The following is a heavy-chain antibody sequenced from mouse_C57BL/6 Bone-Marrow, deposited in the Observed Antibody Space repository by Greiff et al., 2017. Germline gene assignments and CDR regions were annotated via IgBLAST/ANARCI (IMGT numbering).Heavy chain of an antibody. CDR2: IDPSDSYT. CDR3: ARSLTGPLDY. V-gene: IGHV1-59*01. J-gene: IGHJ2*01. Sequence: QVQLQQPGAELVRPGTSVKLSCKASGYTFTSYWMHWVKQRPGQGLEWIGVIDPSDSYTNYNQKFKGKATLTVDTSSSTAYMQLSSLTSEDSAVYYCARSLTGPLDYWGQGTTLTVSS. D-gene: IGHD4-1*01. CDR1: GYTFTSYW.